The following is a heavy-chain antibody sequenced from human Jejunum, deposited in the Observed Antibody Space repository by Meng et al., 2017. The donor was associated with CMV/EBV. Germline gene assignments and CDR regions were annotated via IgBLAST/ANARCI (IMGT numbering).Heavy chain of an antibody. CDR1: GFTFSNAW. J-gene: IGHJ4*01. Sequence: EVQLVESGGYLVKPGGSLRLSCVASGFTFSNAWMSWVRQVPGKGLLWVSHISSDGSSTNYADSVKGRFTITRDNAKNTLYLQMNSLRAEDTAVYYCARVRRDDYGGDSPDWGQGTLVTVAS. CDR2: ISSDGSST. CDR3: ARVRRDDYGGDSPD. V-gene: IGHV3-74*02. D-gene: IGHD4-23*01.